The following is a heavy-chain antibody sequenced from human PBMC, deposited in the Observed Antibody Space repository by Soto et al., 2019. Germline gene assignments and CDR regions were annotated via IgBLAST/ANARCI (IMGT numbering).Heavy chain of an antibody. CDR3: ARHPALVVADAAFDY. V-gene: IGHV4-59*08. CDR1: GGSISTYF. Sequence: QVQLQESGPGLVKPSETLTLTCTVSGGSISTYFWRWIRQHPGKGLEWIGDIYFTGGTNYNPSLESRVTSSVDTSMNQVSLNLSSVTAADTAVYSCARHPALVVADAAFDYWGQGTLVTVSS. J-gene: IGHJ4*02. D-gene: IGHD2-15*01. CDR2: IYFTGGT.